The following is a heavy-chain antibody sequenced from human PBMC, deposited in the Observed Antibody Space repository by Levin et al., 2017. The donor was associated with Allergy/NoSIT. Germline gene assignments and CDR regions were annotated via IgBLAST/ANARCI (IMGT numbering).Heavy chain of an antibody. CDR3: ASGIVGATSKPAYYDYYGMDV. CDR1: GFTFSSYA. CDR2: ISYDGSNK. J-gene: IGHJ6*02. Sequence: GESLKISCAASGFTFSSYAMHWVRQAPGKGLEWVAVISYDGSNKYYADSVKGRFTISRDNSKNTLYLQMNSLRAEDTAVYYCASGIVGATSKPAYYDYYGMDVWGQGTTVTVSS. D-gene: IGHD1-26*01. V-gene: IGHV3-30-3*01.